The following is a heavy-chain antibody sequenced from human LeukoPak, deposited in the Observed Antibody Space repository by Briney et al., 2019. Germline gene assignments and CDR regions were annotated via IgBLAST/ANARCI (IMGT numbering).Heavy chain of an antibody. CDR3: ARAMGIAVAGTDY. Sequence: GGSLRLSCAASGFTFSSYSMIWVRQATGKGLEWISSITSSSSTMYYADSVKGRFTISRDNAKNSLFLQLNSLTDEDTAVYYCARAMGIAVAGTDYWGQGILVTVSS. CDR1: GFTFSSYS. D-gene: IGHD6-19*01. J-gene: IGHJ4*02. CDR2: ITSSSSTM. V-gene: IGHV3-48*02.